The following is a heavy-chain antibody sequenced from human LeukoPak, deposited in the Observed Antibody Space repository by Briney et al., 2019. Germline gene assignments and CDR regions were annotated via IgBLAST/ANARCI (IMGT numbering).Heavy chain of an antibody. J-gene: IGHJ5*02. V-gene: IGHV4-39*01. Sequence: PSETLSLTCTVSGSSISSSSYYWGWIRQPPGKGLEWIGSIYYSGSTYYNPSLKSRVTISVDTSKNQFSLKLSSVTAADTAVYYCARLRLGTINWFDPWGQGTLVTVSS. CDR2: IYYSGST. CDR3: ARLRLGTINWFDP. D-gene: IGHD7-27*01. CDR1: GSSISSSSYY.